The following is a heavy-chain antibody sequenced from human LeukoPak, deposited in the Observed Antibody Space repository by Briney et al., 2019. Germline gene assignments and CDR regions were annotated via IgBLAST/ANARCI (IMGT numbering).Heavy chain of an antibody. J-gene: IGHJ3*02. CDR2: IYTSGST. Sequence: SETLSLTCTVSGDSISSGNYYWSWTRQPAGKGLEWIGRIYTSGSTNYSPSLNSRVTISVDTSKNQFSLKLSSVTAADTAVYYCARAYYYDSSGSRDAFHIWGQGTMVTVSS. CDR1: GDSISSGNYY. V-gene: IGHV4-61*02. D-gene: IGHD3-22*01. CDR3: ARAYYYDSSGSRDAFHI.